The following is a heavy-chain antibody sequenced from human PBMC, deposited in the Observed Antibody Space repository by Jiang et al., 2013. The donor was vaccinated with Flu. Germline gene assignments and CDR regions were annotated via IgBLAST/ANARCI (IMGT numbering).Heavy chain of an antibody. CDR2: IDPDRGGT. V-gene: IGHV1-2*02. D-gene: IGHD5-24*01. CDR3: ARDAYNAFDY. CDR1: YTFTDYY. J-gene: IGHJ4*02. Sequence: GAEVKKPGASVKVSCKIYTFTDYYIHWVRQAPGQRLEWMGWIDPDRGGTNYAQKFQGRVTMTRDTSISTAYMELSGLRSDDTAIYHCARDAYNAFDYWGQG.